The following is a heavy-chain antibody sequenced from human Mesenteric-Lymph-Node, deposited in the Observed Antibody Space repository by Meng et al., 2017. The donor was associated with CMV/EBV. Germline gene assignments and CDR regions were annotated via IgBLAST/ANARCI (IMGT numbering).Heavy chain of an antibody. Sequence: VSGITCSSYAMSWVRQAPGKGPEWVSDISGSGISTDYADSVKGRFTISRDNSKNTLYLQMDSLRAEDTAVYYCAKDRIFYGSGSLDHWGQGTLVTVSS. V-gene: IGHV3-23*01. J-gene: IGHJ4*02. CDR2: ISGSGIST. D-gene: IGHD3-10*01. CDR1: GITCSSYA. CDR3: AKDRIFYGSGSLDH.